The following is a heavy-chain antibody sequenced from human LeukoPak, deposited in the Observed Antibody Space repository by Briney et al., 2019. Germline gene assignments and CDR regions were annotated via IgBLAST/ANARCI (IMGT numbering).Heavy chain of an antibody. D-gene: IGHD3-22*01. J-gene: IGHJ4*02. CDR1: GFTFSSYA. CDR3: AKALERFLIQPFYDSSGYYYQAFDY. Sequence: GGSLRLSCAASGFTFSSYAVSWVRQAPGKGLEWVSAISGSGGSTYYADSVKGRFTISRDNSKNTLYLQMNSPRAEDTAVYYCAKALERFLIQPFYDSSGYYYQAFDYWGQGTLVTVSS. CDR2: ISGSGGST. V-gene: IGHV3-23*01.